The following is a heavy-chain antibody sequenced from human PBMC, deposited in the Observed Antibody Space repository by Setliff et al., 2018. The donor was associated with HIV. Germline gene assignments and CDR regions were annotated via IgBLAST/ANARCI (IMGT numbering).Heavy chain of an antibody. CDR3: TRFSEWSEDY. D-gene: IGHD3-3*01. CDR2: IRGEAHGGET. V-gene: IGHV3-15*01. Sequence: GGSLRLSCEASGFNFATAWMNWVRRAPGKGLEWVARIRGEAHGGETEYAAALRGRFTISRDDSKNTLYLQMNSLKTDDTAVYYCTRFSEWSEDYWGQGTLVTVSS. CDR1: GFNFATAW. J-gene: IGHJ4*02.